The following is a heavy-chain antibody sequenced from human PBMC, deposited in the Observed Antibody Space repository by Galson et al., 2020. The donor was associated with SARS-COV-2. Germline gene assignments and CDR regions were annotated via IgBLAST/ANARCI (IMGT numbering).Heavy chain of an antibody. CDR1: GFSFPNAW. CDR2: IKSKSDGGTA. CDR3: TTDWGYCNETRCYFFDF. V-gene: IGHV3-15*01. J-gene: IGHJ4*02. D-gene: IGHD2-2*01. Sequence: GESLKISCAASGFSFPNAWLSWVRQAPGKGLEWVGRIKSKSDGGTADYAAPVKGRFTISRDDSKKTLYLQINSLKTEDTAVYYCTTDWGYCNETRCYFFDFWGQGTLVTVSS.